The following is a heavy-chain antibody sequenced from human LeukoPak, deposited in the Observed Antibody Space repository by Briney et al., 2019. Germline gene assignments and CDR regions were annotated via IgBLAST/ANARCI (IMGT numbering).Heavy chain of an antibody. Sequence: KPSETLSLTCTVSGDSISNYYWSWIRQPPGKGLDWIGYMSYGGRTNYNPSLKSRATMSIDTAKNQFSLNLTSVTAADTAVYYCARSISGTRSKFDCWGQGTLVTVSS. CDR2: MSYGGRT. CDR3: ARSISGTRSKFDC. CDR1: GDSISNYY. D-gene: IGHD1/OR15-1a*01. V-gene: IGHV4-59*08. J-gene: IGHJ5*01.